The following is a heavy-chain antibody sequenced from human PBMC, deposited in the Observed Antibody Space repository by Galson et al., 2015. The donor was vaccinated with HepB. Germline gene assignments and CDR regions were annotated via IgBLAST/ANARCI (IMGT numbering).Heavy chain of an antibody. CDR3: ARLDPSAFDI. CDR2: IYPDDSDT. V-gene: IGHV5-51*01. CDR1: GSSFSTYW. Sequence: QSGAEVTKPGESLKISCKGSGSSFSTYWIGWVRQMPGKGLEWMGIIYPDDSDTTYSPSFQGQVTISADKSITTAYLQWSILKASDTAMYYCARLDPSAFDIWGQGTMVTVSS. J-gene: IGHJ3*02.